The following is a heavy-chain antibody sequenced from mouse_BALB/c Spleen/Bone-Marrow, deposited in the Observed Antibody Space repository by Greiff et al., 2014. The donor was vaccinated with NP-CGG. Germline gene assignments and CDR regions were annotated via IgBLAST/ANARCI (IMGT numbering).Heavy chain of an antibody. CDR2: IYPGSGST. Sequence: GQGLEWIGNIYPGSGSTNYDEKLKSKATLTVDTSSSTAYMQLSSLTSEDSAVYYCTLRWSYYAMDYWGQGTSVTVSS. V-gene: IGHV1S22*01. J-gene: IGHJ4*01. CDR3: TLRWSYYAMDY. D-gene: IGHD2-3*01.